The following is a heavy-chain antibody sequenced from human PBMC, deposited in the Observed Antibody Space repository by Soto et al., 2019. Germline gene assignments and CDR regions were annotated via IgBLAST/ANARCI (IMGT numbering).Heavy chain of an antibody. Sequence: PVGSLRLSCAASGFTFSSYEMNWVRQAPGKGLEWVSYISSSGSTIYYADSVKGRFTISRDNAKNSLYLQMNSLRAEDTAVYYCARLGQQLVPGMDVWGQGTTVTVSS. CDR3: ARLGQQLVPGMDV. D-gene: IGHD6-13*01. J-gene: IGHJ6*02. V-gene: IGHV3-48*03. CDR2: ISSSGSTI. CDR1: GFTFSSYE.